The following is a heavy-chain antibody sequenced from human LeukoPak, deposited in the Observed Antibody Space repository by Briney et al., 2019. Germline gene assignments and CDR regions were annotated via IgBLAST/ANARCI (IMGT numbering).Heavy chain of an antibody. CDR3: ARHGANRQQLVMAFDI. D-gene: IGHD6-13*01. V-gene: IGHV4-59*08. Sequence: SETLSLTCSVSGGSISSYYWSWIRQPPGQGLEWIGYIYYSRSTNYNPSLKSRVTISIDTSKNQFSLKVNSVTAAGTAVYYCARHGANRQQLVMAFDIWGQGTMVTVSS. CDR1: GGSISSYY. J-gene: IGHJ3*02. CDR2: IYYSRST.